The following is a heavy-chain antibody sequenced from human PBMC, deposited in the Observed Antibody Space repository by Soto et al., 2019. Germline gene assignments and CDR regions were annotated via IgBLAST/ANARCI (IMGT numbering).Heavy chain of an antibody. D-gene: IGHD6-13*01. V-gene: IGHV1-18*01. CDR3: ARERDDRSWSSAEYLKH. CDR1: GYTFISYG. Sequence: ASVKVSCKASGYTFISYGVHWVRQAPGQGLEWMGWISAYNGNTNYAERFQGRVTMTTDTSTTTAYMELRSLRSDDTAVYYFARERDDRSWSSAEYLKHWGQGTQVTVYS. CDR2: ISAYNGNT. J-gene: IGHJ1*01.